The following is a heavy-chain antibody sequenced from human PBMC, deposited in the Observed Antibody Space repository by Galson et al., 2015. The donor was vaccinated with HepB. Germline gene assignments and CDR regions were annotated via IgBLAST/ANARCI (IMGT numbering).Heavy chain of an antibody. V-gene: IGHV3-15*01. Sequence: SLRLSCAASGFTFSGAWMTWVRQPPGKGLEWVGRIKSKIDGGATDYVAPVKGRFTILRDDSKDTVYLQMNNLKTEATAVYYCATDPSPDYSGGWYGRDFWGQRTLVTVSS. D-gene: IGHD6-19*01. CDR1: GFTFSGAW. CDR2: IKSKIDGGAT. J-gene: IGHJ4*02. CDR3: ATDPSPDYSGGWYGRDF.